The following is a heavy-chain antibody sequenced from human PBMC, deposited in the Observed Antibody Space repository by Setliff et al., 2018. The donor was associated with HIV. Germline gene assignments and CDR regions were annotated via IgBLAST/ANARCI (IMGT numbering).Heavy chain of an antibody. Sequence: SETLSLTCTVSGDSIRSTHFYWVWIRQPPGRGLEWIGTIYYSGIPYYNPSLKSRVTISVDKSRSQFSLNLTSVTAADTAVYYCARDTEMVKEGTDYWGQGTLVTVSS. CDR3: ARDTEMVKEGTDY. CDR1: GDSIRSTHFY. D-gene: IGHD5-18*01. V-gene: IGHV4-39*01. CDR2: IYYSGIP. J-gene: IGHJ4*02.